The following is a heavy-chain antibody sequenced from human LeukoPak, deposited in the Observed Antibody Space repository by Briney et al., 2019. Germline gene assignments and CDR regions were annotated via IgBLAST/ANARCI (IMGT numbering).Heavy chain of an antibody. CDR1: GLTFSSYA. D-gene: IGHD3-22*01. V-gene: IGHV3-23*01. J-gene: IGHJ3*02. CDR3: AKGRITMIVVPDAFDI. Sequence: GGSLRLSCAASGLTFSSYAMRWVRQAPGKGLEWVSGISGSGGSTYYADSVKGRFTISRDNSKNTLYLQMNSLRAEDTAVYYCAKGRITMIVVPDAFDIWGQGTMVTVSS. CDR2: ISGSGGST.